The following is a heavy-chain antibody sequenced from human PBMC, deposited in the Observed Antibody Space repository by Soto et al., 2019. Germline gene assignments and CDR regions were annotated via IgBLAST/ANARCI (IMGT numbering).Heavy chain of an antibody. CDR2: INHSGST. J-gene: IGHJ6*02. D-gene: IGHD3-10*01. V-gene: IGHV4-34*01. CDR3: ARVRDSSGSYSQYYYCYYGMDV. CDR1: GGSFSGYY. Sequence: SEPLSLTCAVYGGSFSGYYWSWIRQPPGKGLEWIGEINHSGSTNYNPSLKSRVTISVDTSKNQFSLKLSSVTAADTAVYYCARVRDSSGSYSQYYYCYYGMDVWGQGTTVTVSS.